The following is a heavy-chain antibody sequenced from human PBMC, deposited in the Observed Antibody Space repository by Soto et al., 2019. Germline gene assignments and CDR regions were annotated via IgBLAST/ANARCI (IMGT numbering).Heavy chain of an antibody. CDR1: GFTFSIYA. CDR2: ISTNGGST. CDR3: VKGEYYYDSSGYYPFDY. J-gene: IGHJ4*02. V-gene: IGHV3-64D*06. D-gene: IGHD3-22*01. Sequence: GGSLRLSCSASGFTFSIYAMHWVRQAPGKGLEYVPSISTNGGSTDYADSVKGRFTISRDNSKNTVYLQMSSLRAEDTAVYYCVKGEYYYDSSGYYPFDYWGQGTLVTVSS.